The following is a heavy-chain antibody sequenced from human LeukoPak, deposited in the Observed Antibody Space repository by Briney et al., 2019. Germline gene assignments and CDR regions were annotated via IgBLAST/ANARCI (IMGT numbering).Heavy chain of an antibody. CDR2: ISGSGT. J-gene: IGHJ4*02. CDR1: GFTFSSYA. CDR3: AKSIWPQGSRTYDH. D-gene: IGHD3-10*01. V-gene: IGHV3-23*01. Sequence: QPGGSLRVSCAASGFTFSSYAMSWVRQAPGKGLEWVSDISGSGTYYADSVKGRVTISRDNSKNTLYLQMNSLRAEDTAVYYCAKSIWPQGSRTYDHWGQGILVTVSS.